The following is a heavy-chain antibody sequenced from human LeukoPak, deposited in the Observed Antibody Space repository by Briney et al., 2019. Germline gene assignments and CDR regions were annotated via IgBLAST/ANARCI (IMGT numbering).Heavy chain of an antibody. Sequence: SETLSLTCAVYGGSFSGYYWSWIRQPPGKGLEWIGEINHSGSTNYNPSLKSRVTISVDTSKNQFSLKLSSVTAADTAVYYCAGGGYDYVWGSYRQYYFDYWGQGTLVTVSS. V-gene: IGHV4-34*01. CDR3: AGGGYDYVWGSYRQYYFDY. CDR1: GGSFSGYY. D-gene: IGHD3-16*02. J-gene: IGHJ4*02. CDR2: INHSGST.